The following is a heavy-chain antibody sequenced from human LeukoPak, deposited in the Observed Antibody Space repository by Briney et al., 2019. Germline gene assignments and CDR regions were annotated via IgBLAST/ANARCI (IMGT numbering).Heavy chain of an antibody. CDR2: IVPIFGTA. CDR3: ARDQEGVVPAAVYY. V-gene: IGHV1-69*13. D-gene: IGHD2-2*01. Sequence: SVKASCKASGGTFSSYAISWVRQAPGQGLEWMGGIVPIFGTANYAQKFQGRVTITADESTSTAYMELSSLRSEDTAVYYCARDQEGVVPAAVYYWGQGTLVTVSS. J-gene: IGHJ4*02. CDR1: GGTFSSYA.